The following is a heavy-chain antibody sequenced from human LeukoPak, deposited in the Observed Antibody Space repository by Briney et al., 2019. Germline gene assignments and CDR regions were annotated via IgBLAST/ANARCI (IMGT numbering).Heavy chain of an antibody. D-gene: IGHD2-15*01. CDR2: SGSGGNT. Sequence: PGGSLRLSCAASGFTFSNYAMSWVRQAPGKGLEWVSASGSGGNTYYADSVKGRFTISRDNSKNTLYLQMNSLRAEDTAVYYCAKRMRDKDYYFDYWGQGTLVTVSS. CDR3: AKRMRDKDYYFDY. J-gene: IGHJ4*02. CDR1: GFTFSNYA. V-gene: IGHV3-23*01.